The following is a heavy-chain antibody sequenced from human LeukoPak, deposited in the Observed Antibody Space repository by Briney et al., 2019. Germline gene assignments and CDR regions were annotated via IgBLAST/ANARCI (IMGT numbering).Heavy chain of an antibody. CDR2: IQYDGSNE. CDR1: GFTFSSYG. D-gene: IGHD6-13*01. V-gene: IGHV3-30*02. Sequence: GGSLRLSCAASGFTFSSYGMSWVRQAPGKGLEWVAYIQYDGSNEQYADSVKGRFSISRDSSRNILYLQMNSLRAEDTALYYCAKATSSWHEFDYWGQGTLVTVSS. CDR3: AKATSSWHEFDY. J-gene: IGHJ4*02.